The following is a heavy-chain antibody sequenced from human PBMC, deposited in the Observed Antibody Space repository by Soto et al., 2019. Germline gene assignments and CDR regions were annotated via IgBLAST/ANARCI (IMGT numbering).Heavy chain of an antibody. V-gene: IGHV4-31*03. CDR1: GVTVSSDAYY. CDR3: ARYRFSGTKWSKFDY. Sequence: PSETLSLTCTVSGVTVSSDAYYWSWIRQPPGKGLEWIGNIYHTGSTYYSPSLKSRVDISLDRSTNQFSLRLSSVTPADTAVYYCARYRFSGTKWSKFDYWGQGTLVTVSS. D-gene: IGHD3-16*02. CDR2: IYHTGST. J-gene: IGHJ4*02.